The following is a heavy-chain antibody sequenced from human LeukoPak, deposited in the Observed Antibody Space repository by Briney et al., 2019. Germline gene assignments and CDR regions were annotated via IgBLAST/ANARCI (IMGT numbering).Heavy chain of an antibody. CDR2: ISAYNGNT. J-gene: IGHJ4*02. Sequence: AASVKVSCKASGYTFTSYGISWVRQAPGQGLEWMGWISAYNGNTNYAQKLQGRVTMTTDTSTSTAYMELRSLRSDDTGGYYCARWGSRSAYSVVVYWGQGTLVTVSS. CDR3: ARWGSRSAYSVVVY. D-gene: IGHD2-21*01. CDR1: GYTFTSYG. V-gene: IGHV1-18*01.